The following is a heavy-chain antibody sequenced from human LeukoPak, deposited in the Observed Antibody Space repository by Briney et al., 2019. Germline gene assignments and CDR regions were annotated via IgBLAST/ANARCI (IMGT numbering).Heavy chain of an antibody. CDR3: ARDLVGYYDSSGPPPWLAFDI. J-gene: IGHJ3*02. CDR1: GYTFTGYY. CDR2: INPNSGGT. V-gene: IGHV1-2*04. Sequence: ASVKVSCKASGYTFTGYYMHWVRQVPGQGLEWMGWINPNSGGTNYAQKFQGWVTMTRDTSISTAYMELSRLRSDDTAVYYCARDLVGYYDSSGPPPWLAFDIWGQGTMVTVSS. D-gene: IGHD3-22*01.